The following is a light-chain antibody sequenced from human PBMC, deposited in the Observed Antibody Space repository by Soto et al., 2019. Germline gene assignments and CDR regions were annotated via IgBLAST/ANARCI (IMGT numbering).Light chain of an antibody. CDR1: QDISNY. CDR3: QQYDNLPFT. J-gene: IGKJ3*01. CDR2: DAS. Sequence: DIQMTQSPSSLSASVGDRVTITCQASQDISNYLNWYQQKPGKAPKLLIYDASNLETGVPSRFSGSGSGTDFTFTISSRQPEEIATYYCQQYDNLPFTFGPGTKVDIK. V-gene: IGKV1-33*01.